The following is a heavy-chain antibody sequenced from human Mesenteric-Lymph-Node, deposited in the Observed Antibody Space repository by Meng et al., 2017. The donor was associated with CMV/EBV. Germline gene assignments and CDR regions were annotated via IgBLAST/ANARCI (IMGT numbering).Heavy chain of an antibody. CDR2: ISWNSGSI. CDR1: GFTFDDYA. D-gene: IGHD3-3*01. V-gene: IGHV3-9*01. CDR3: ASRSGYYGRAFDI. J-gene: IGHJ3*02. Sequence: SLKISCAASGFTFDDYAMHWVRQASGKGLEWVSGISWNSGSIGYADSVKGRFTISRDNAKNSLYLQMNSLRAEDTALYYCASRSGYYGRAFDIWGQGTMVTVSS.